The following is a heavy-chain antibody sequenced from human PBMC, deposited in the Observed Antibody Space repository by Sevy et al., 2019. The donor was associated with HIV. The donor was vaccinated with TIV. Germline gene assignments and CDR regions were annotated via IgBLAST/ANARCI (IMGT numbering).Heavy chain of an antibody. CDR2: INPNSGGT. V-gene: IGHV1-2*02. D-gene: IGHD5-18*01. CDR1: GYTFTGYY. J-gene: IGHJ6*02. Sequence: ASVKVSCKASGYTFTGYYMHWVRQAPGQGLEWMGWINPNSGGTNYAQKFQGRVTMTRDTSISTAYMELSRLGSDDTAVYYCARVGVGDTAGYYYYGMDVWGQGTTVTVSS. CDR3: ARVGVGDTAGYYYYGMDV.